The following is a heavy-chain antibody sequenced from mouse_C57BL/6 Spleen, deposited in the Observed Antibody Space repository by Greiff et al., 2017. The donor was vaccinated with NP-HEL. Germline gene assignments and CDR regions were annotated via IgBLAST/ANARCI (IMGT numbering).Heavy chain of an antibody. J-gene: IGHJ2*01. D-gene: IGHD3-2*02. V-gene: IGHV1-80*01. CDR3: ARSATAQATGY. CDR2: IYPGDGDT. Sequence: QVQLQQSGAELVKPGASVKISCKASGYAFSSYWMNWVKQRPGKGLEWIGQIYPGDGDTNYNGKFKGKATLTADKSSSTAYMQLSSLTSEDSAVYFCARSATAQATGYWGQGTTLTVSS. CDR1: GYAFSSYW.